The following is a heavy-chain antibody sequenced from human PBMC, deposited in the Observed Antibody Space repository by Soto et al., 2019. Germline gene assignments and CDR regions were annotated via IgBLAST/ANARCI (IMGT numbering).Heavy chain of an antibody. V-gene: IGHV3-30*18. CDR1: GFTFSSYG. J-gene: IGHJ6*03. CDR3: AKDAGAAAGRYYYYYYMDV. D-gene: IGHD6-13*01. Sequence: GGSLRLSCAASGFTFSSYGMHWVRQAPGKGLEWVAVISYDGSNKYYADSVKGRFTISRDNSKNTLYLQMNSLGAEDTAVYYCAKDAGAAAGRYYYYYYMDVWGKGTTVTVSS. CDR2: ISYDGSNK.